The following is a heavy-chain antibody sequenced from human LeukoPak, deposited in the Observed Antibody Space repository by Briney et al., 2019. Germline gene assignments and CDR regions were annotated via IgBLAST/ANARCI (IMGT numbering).Heavy chain of an antibody. CDR3: ARTAPGTSLGGYYYYMDA. CDR2: ISVYNGNT. Sequence: ASVKVSCKASGYTFTTYGINWVRQAPGQGLEWMGWISVYNGNTNYAQNLQGRVTLTTDTSTGTAHMELRGLRSDDTAVYYCARTAPGTSLGGYYYYMDAWGQGTTVTVSS. D-gene: IGHD1/OR15-1a*01. CDR1: GYTFTTYG. V-gene: IGHV1-18*01. J-gene: IGHJ6*03.